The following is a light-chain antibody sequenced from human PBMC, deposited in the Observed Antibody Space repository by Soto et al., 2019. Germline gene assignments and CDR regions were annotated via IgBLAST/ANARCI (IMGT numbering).Light chain of an antibody. CDR2: DAS. CDR1: QSVSSSY. J-gene: IGKJ1*01. CDR3: QQYVRSPPSWT. Sequence: ETVLTQSPATLSLSPGERATLSCRASQSVSSSYLAWYQQKPGQAPRLLIYDASSRATGIPDRFSGSGSGTDFTLTISRLEPEDFAVYYCQQYVRSPPSWTFGQGTKVEIK. V-gene: IGKV3-20*01.